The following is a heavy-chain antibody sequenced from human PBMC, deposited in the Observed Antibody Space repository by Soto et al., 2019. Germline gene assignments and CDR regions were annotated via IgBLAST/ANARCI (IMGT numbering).Heavy chain of an antibody. D-gene: IGHD2-21*02. CDR1: GFSRSTSGMC. J-gene: IGHJ4*02. Sequence: SGPTRVNPTHTLTLTCTFSGFSRSTSGMCVICIRQPPGKALEWLALIDWDDDKYYTTSLKPRLTISKDTSKNQVVLRMTNMDPLDTATYFCARIQHGDLTGEYYFDYWGQGTQVTVSS. CDR3: ARIQHGDLTGEYYFDY. CDR2: IDWDDDK. V-gene: IGHV2-70*01.